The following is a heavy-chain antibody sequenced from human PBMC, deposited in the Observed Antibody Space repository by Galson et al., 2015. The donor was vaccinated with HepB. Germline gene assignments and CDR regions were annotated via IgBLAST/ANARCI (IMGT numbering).Heavy chain of an antibody. D-gene: IGHD3-22*01. CDR1: GYTFTSYY. CDR3: ARVTRRDKGGSSGYYDYFDY. CDR2: INPSGGST. Sequence: SVKVSCKASGYTFTSYYMHWVRQAPGQGLEWMGIINPSGGSTSYAQKFQGRVTMTRDTSTSTVYMELSSLRSEDTAVYYCARVTRRDKGGSSGYYDYFDYWGQGTLVTVSS. V-gene: IGHV1-46*03. J-gene: IGHJ4*02.